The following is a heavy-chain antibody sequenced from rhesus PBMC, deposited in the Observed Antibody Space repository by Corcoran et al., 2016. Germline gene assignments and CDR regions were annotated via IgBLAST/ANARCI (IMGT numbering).Heavy chain of an antibody. CDR1: GFTFSDHY. CDR3: TRGYYDSGFLYYFDY. J-gene: IGHJ4*01. V-gene: IGHV3-184*02. D-gene: IGHD3-28*01. Sequence: EVQLVESGGGLAKPGGSLRPSCAASGFTFSDHYMYWVRQAPGKGLEWLGFIRSKAYGGTAEYAASVKGRFTISRDDSKSIAYLQMNSLKTEDTAVYYCTRGYYDSGFLYYFDYWGQGVLVTVSS. CDR2: IRSKAYGGTA.